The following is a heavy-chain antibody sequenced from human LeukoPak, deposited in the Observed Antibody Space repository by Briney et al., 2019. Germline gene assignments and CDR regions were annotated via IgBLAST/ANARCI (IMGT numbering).Heavy chain of an antibody. CDR2: IIPIVDTA. Sequence: ASVKVSCKASGGTFSSYAISWVRQAPGQGLEWMGRIIPIVDTANYAQKFQGRVTITADKSTSAAYMELSSLRSEDTAVYYCARVEYSSSWSTLLIDYWGQGTLVTVSS. V-gene: IGHV1-69*04. J-gene: IGHJ4*02. D-gene: IGHD6-13*01. CDR3: ARVEYSSSWSTLLIDY. CDR1: GGTFSSYA.